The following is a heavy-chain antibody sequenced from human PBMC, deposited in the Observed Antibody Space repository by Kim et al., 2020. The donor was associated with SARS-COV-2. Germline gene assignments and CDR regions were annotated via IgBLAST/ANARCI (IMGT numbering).Heavy chain of an antibody. D-gene: IGHD2-2*01. V-gene: IGHV3-64D*09. Sequence: YADSVKGRFTISRDNSKNTLYLQMSSLRAEDTAVYYCVKAGDSTSSYFDYWGQGTLVTVSS. CDR3: VKAGDSTSSYFDY. J-gene: IGHJ4*02.